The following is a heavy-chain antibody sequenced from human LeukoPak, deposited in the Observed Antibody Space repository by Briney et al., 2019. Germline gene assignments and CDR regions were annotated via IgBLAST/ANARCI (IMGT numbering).Heavy chain of an antibody. J-gene: IGHJ4*02. D-gene: IGHD5-12*01. V-gene: IGHV4-59*01. CDR3: ARGSSGYDLPDY. CDR1: GGSISSYY. CDR2: IYYSGSI. Sequence: SETLSLTCTVSGGSISSYYWSWIRQPPGKGLEWIGYIYYSGSINYNPSLKSRVTISVDTSKNQFSLKLSSVTAADTAVYFCARGSSGYDLPDYWGQGTLVTVSS.